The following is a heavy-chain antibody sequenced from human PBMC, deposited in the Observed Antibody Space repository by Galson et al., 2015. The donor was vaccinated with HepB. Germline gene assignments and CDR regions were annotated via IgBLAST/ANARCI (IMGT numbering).Heavy chain of an antibody. CDR3: ARERTYCSGGSCDFAFDY. CDR2: VHYTGTT. V-gene: IGHV4-59*01. CDR1: GGFISTSY. Sequence: SETLSLTCTVSGGFISTSYWGWIRQPPGKTLEWIGYVHYTGTTNYSTSLKSRVTVSLDMSKNQFFLKLNSVTAADTAVYYCARERTYCSGGSCDFAFDYWGPGMLVTVSS. J-gene: IGHJ4*02. D-gene: IGHD2-15*01.